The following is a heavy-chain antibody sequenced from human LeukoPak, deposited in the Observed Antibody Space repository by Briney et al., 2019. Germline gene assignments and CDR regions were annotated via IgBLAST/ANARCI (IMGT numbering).Heavy chain of an antibody. CDR1: GESLTGFY. D-gene: IGHD5-12*01. Sequence: PSETLSLTCAVYGESLTGFYWTLIRQPPGKGLDWIGEVYYSGSTTYNPSLKGRVTISVDMSKNQFSLRLKSVTAADTAIYYCARGGGYTAGPRPLWHWGQGTLITVSS. CDR3: ARGGGYTAGPRPLWH. V-gene: IGHV4-34*01. CDR2: VYYSGST. J-gene: IGHJ4*01.